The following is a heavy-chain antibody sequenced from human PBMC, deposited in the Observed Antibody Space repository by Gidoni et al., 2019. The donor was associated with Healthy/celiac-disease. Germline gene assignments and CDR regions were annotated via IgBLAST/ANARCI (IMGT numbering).Heavy chain of an antibody. D-gene: IGHD3-10*01. J-gene: IGHJ3*02. Sequence: EGELLESGGGLVQPGGSLRLSCPVSGFPFSSYAMSWVRQAPGKGLEWASVISGSGGSTYYADSVKDRFTISRDNSKNTLYLQMNSLRAEDTAVYYCAGWGVGAFDIWGQGTMVTVSS. CDR3: AGWGVGAFDI. V-gene: IGHV3-23*01. CDR1: GFPFSSYA. CDR2: ISGSGGST.